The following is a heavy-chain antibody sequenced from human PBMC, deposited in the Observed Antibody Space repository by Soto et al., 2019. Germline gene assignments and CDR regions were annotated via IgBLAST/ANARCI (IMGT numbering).Heavy chain of an antibody. D-gene: IGHD2-15*01. J-gene: IGHJ4*02. CDR1: GFTFSSYG. CDR3: ARENCSGGSCYSFHFDD. Sequence: GGSLRLSCAASGFTFSSYGMHWVRQAPGKGLEWVAVIWYDGSNKYYADSVKGRFTISRDNSKNTLYLQMNSLRAEDTAVYYCARENCSGGSCYSFHFDDWGQGTLVTVSS. V-gene: IGHV3-33*01. CDR2: IWYDGSNK.